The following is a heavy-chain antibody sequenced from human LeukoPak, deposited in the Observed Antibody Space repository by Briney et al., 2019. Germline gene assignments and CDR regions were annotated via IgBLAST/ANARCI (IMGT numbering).Heavy chain of an antibody. CDR2: INPNSGGT. V-gene: IGHV1-2*02. CDR3: ARVKALTYYDFWSGYSYFDY. J-gene: IGHJ4*02. Sequence: ASVKVSCKASGYTFTGYYMHWVRQAPGQGLEWMGWINPNSGGTNYAQKFQGRVTMTRDTSISTAYMELSRPRSDDTAVYYCARVKALTYYDFWSGYSYFDYWGQGTLVTVSS. CDR1: GYTFTGYY. D-gene: IGHD3-3*01.